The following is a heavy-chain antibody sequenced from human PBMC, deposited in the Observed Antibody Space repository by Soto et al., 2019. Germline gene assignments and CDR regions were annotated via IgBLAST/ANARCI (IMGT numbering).Heavy chain of an antibody. V-gene: IGHV5-51*01. D-gene: IGHD1-26*01. CDR1: GYTFTNYW. Sequence: GESLKISCEGSGYTFTNYWIGWVRQMPGKGLEWMGIIYPGDSDTRYSPSFQGQVTISADKSISTAYLQWSSLKASDTAIYFCARTLWSSGSKSALAIWGQGTMVTVSS. CDR2: IYPGDSDT. J-gene: IGHJ3*02. CDR3: ARTLWSSGSKSALAI.